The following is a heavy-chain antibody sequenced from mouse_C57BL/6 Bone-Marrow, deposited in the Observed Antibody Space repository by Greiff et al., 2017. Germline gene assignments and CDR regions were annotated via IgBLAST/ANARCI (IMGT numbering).Heavy chain of an antibody. V-gene: IGHV1-64*01. D-gene: IGHD1-1*01. CDR1: GYTFTSYW. CDR2: IHPNSGST. CDR3: GGAFTTVVATDD. J-gene: IGHJ2*01. Sequence: QVQLQQPGAELVKPGASVKLSCKASGYTFTSYWMHWVKQRPGQGLEWIGMIHPNSGSTNYHEKFKSKAKLTVDKSSSTAYMQLSSLTSEDAAVYYCGGAFTTVVATDDWGQGTTLTVSS.